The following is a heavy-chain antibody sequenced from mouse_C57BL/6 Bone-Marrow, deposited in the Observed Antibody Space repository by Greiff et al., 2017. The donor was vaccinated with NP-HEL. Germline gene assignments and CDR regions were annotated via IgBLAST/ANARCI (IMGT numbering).Heavy chain of an antibody. CDR1: GFNITDDY. J-gene: IGHJ2*01. CDR3: TTVLFFDY. Sequence: VQLQQSGAELVRPGASVKLSCTASGFNITDDYMHWVKQRPEQGLEWIGWIDPENGDTEYASKFQGKATITADTSSNTAYLQLSSLTSADTAVYYCTTVLFFDYWGQGTTLTVSS. V-gene: IGHV14-4*01. CDR2: IDPENGDT.